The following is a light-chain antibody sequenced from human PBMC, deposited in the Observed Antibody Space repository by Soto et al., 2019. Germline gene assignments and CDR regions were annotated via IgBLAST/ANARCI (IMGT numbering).Light chain of an antibody. Sequence: EIVLTQSTGTLSFSPGERATLSCRASKSVSSSYLAWYQQKPGQAPRLLIYGASSRATGIPHRFSGSGSGADFTLTISRLEPEDFAVYYCKQYGSSPPITFGQGTRLEIK. J-gene: IGKJ5*01. CDR3: KQYGSSPPIT. CDR1: KSVSSSY. V-gene: IGKV3-20*01. CDR2: GAS.